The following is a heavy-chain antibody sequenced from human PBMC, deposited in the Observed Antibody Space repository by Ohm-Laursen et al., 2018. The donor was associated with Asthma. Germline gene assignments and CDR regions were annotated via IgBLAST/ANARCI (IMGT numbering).Heavy chain of an antibody. CDR2: ISLGGGGT. J-gene: IGHJ2*01. CDR1: GFTFRNYA. V-gene: IGHV3-23*01. D-gene: IGHD3-3*01. CDR3: ARSPRDYDFWSGASWYFDL. Sequence: GSLRLSCAASGFTFRNYAMTWVRQAPGKGLEWVSTISLGGGGTYFADSVRGRFTISRDNSKNTLYLQMNSLRAEDTAVYYCARSPRDYDFWSGASWYFDLWGRGTLVTVSS.